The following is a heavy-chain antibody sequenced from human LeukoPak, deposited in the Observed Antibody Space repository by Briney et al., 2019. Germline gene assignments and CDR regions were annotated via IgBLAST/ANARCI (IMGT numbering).Heavy chain of an antibody. CDR2: ISYDGRNK. D-gene: IGHD3-10*01. CDR1: GFTFNNYG. CDR3: ATDGYYYGSGSYYGY. J-gene: IGHJ4*02. V-gene: IGHV3-30*03. Sequence: GKSLRLSCAASGFTFNNYGMHWVRQAPGKGLEWVAVISYDGRNKHYPDSVKGRFTISRDNSKNTLYLQMNSLRAEDTAVYYCATDGYYYGSGSYYGYWGQGTLVTVSS.